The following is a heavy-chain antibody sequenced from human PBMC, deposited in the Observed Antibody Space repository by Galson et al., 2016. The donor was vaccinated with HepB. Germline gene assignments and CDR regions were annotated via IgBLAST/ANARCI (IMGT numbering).Heavy chain of an antibody. D-gene: IGHD2-21*02. CDR2: IWHDGSNK. CDR1: GFDFNNYG. CDR3: ARGYKPPVTVFDY. Sequence: SLRLSCAVSGFDFNNYGMHWVRQAPGKGLEWVAVIWHDGSNKYYGDSVKGRFTISRDISRNTVYLQMSSLRIEDTAVYFCARGYKPPVTVFDYWGQGAGVTVSS. J-gene: IGHJ4*02. V-gene: IGHV3-33*01.